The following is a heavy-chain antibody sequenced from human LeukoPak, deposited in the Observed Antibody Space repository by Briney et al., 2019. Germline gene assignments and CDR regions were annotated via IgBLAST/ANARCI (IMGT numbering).Heavy chain of an antibody. CDR1: GGSFSGYY. V-gene: IGHV4-34*01. J-gene: IGHJ4*02. CDR2: ISHSGST. Sequence: SETLSLTCAVYGGSFSGYYWSWIRQPPGKGLEWIGEISHSGSTNYNPSLKSRVTISVDTSKNQFSLKLSSVTAADTAVYYCARLPGYCSSTSCYKDSYWGQGTLVTVSS. D-gene: IGHD2-2*02. CDR3: ARLPGYCSSTSCYKDSY.